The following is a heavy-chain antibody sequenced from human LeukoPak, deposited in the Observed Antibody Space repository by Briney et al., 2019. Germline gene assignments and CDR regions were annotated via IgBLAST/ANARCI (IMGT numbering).Heavy chain of an antibody. Sequence: SVKVSCKASGGTFSSYAISWVRQAPGQGLEWMGGIIPIFGTANYAQKFQGRVTITADESTSTAYMELSSLGSEDTAVYYCAREATMVRGVTWSWFDPWGQGTLVTVSS. V-gene: IGHV1-69*13. D-gene: IGHD3-10*01. CDR3: AREATMVRGVTWSWFDP. CDR1: GGTFSSYA. CDR2: IIPIFGTA. J-gene: IGHJ5*02.